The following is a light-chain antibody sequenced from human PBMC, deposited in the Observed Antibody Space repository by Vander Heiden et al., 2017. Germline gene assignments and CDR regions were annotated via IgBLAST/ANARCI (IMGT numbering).Light chain of an antibody. CDR2: GNF. CDR3: QAYDSSLGAWV. CDR1: CPNIGAGYN. V-gene: IGLV1-40*03. Sequence: QSVVTQPPSVSGTLGQRVTMSCTGTCPNIGAGYNVHWYQHLPGRAPTLLIYGNFNRASGVPDRFSASKSGASASLDISGVQPDDEADYYCQAYDSSLGAWVFGGGTKLTVL. J-gene: IGLJ3*02.